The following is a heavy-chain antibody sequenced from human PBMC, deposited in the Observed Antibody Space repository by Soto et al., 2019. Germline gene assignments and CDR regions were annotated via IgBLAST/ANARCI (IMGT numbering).Heavy chain of an antibody. J-gene: IGHJ6*02. CDR3: TRLSIAARPFYYYYGMDV. Sequence: PSETLSLTCAVYGGSFSGYYWSWIRQPPGKGLEWIGEINHSGSTNYNPSLKSRVTISVDTSKNQFSLKLSSVTAADTAVYYCTRLSIAARPFYYYYGMDVWGQGTTVTVS. CDR2: INHSGST. D-gene: IGHD6-6*01. CDR1: GGSFSGYY. V-gene: IGHV4-34*01.